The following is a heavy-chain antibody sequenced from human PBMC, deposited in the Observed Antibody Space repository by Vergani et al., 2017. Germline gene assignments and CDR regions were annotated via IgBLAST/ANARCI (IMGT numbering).Heavy chain of an antibody. CDR2: ISGSGGST. Sequence: EVQLLESGGGLVQPGGSLRLSCAASGFTFSSYAMSWVRQAPGKGLEWVSAISGSGGSTYYADSVKGRFTISRDNAKNSLYLQMNSLRAEDTAVYYCARDVAAAGRYYYYYGMDVWGQGTTVTVSS. J-gene: IGHJ6*02. CDR1: GFTFSSYA. V-gene: IGHV3-23*01. CDR3: ARDVAAAGRYYYYYGMDV. D-gene: IGHD6-13*01.